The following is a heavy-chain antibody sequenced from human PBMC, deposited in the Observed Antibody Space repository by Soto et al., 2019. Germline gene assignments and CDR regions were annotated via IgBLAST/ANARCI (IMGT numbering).Heavy chain of an antibody. V-gene: IGHV4-4*02. J-gene: IGHJ4*02. CDR3: GGGDSSGYYQFYY. CDR1: GGSISSSNW. CDR2: IYHSGST. D-gene: IGHD3-22*01. Sequence: QVQLQXSGPGLVKPXGXXSLTXAVXGGSISSSNWWSWVRQPPGQGLEWIGEIYHSGSTNYNPSLKSRVTISVDKSKNQFSLKLSSVTAADTAVYYCGGGDSSGYYQFYYWGQGTLVTVSS.